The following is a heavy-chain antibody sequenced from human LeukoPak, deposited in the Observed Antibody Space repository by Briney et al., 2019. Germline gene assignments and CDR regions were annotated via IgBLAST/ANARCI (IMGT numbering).Heavy chain of an antibody. D-gene: IGHD3-10*01. J-gene: IGHJ3*02. V-gene: IGHV1-2*02. CDR2: INLNSGGT. Sequence: ASVKVSCKASGYTFTGYYMHWVQQAPGQGLEGMGWINLNSGGTNYAQKFQGRVTMTRDTSISTAYMELSRLRSDDTAVYYCARAGHEYYYSPTPAGAFDIWGQGTMVTVSS. CDR1: GYTFTGYY. CDR3: ARAGHEYYYSPTPAGAFDI.